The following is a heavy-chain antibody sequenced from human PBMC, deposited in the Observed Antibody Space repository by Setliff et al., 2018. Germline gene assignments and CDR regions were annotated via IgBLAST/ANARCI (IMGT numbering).Heavy chain of an antibody. V-gene: IGHV1-24*01. Sequence: GASVKVSCKVSGYTLTELSMHWVRQAPGKGLEWMGGFDPEDGETIYAQKFQGRVTMTEDTSTDTAYMELSSLRSEDTAVYYCATQPLQWELLGFDYWGQGTLVTGSA. D-gene: IGHD1-26*01. CDR2: FDPEDGET. J-gene: IGHJ4*02. CDR3: ATQPLQWELLGFDY. CDR1: GYTLTELS.